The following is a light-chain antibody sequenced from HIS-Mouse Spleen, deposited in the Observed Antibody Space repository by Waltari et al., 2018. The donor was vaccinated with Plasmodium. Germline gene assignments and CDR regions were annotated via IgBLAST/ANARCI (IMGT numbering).Light chain of an antibody. CDR1: QSISSW. Sequence: DIQMTQSPSTLSASVGDRVTITCRASQSISSWLAWYQQKPGKAPKLLIYKASSLESVVPSRCSGSGSGTEFILTISSLQPDDFATYYCQQYNSYGTFGQGTKVEIK. V-gene: IGKV1-5*03. CDR2: KAS. CDR3: QQYNSYGT. J-gene: IGKJ1*01.